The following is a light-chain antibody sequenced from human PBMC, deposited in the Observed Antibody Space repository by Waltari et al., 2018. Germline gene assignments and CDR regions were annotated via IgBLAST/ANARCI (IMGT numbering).Light chain of an antibody. Sequence: QSVLTQPPSVSGAPGQRVTISCTGSSSNIGAGYDVPWYPQLPGTAPKPLVYGNRNPPSGVPDLLSGARSGTSASLAITWIQAEDEADYYCQSYDSSLSGPVVFGGGTKLTIL. CDR3: QSYDSSLSGPVV. V-gene: IGLV1-40*01. CDR1: SSNIGAGYD. CDR2: GNR. J-gene: IGLJ2*01.